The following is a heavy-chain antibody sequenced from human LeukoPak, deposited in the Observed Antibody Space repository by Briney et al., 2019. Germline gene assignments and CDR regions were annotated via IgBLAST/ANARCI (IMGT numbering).Heavy chain of an antibody. D-gene: IGHD3-16*01. J-gene: IGHJ4*02. CDR1: GYTFTDYF. Sequence: ASVKVSCKASGYTFTDYFMQWVRQAPGQGLEWMGWINPNSAATKNAPKFQGRVTMTRDTSINTAHMELDGLQFDDTAVYYCAKGGPYTSDYVDSWGQGTLVTVSS. CDR3: AKGGPYTSDYVDS. CDR2: INPNSAAT. V-gene: IGHV1-2*02.